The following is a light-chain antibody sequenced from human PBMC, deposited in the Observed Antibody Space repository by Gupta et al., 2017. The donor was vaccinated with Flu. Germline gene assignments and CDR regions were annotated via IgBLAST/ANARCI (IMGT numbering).Light chain of an antibody. J-gene: IGKJ1*01. CDR1: QDIRNY. V-gene: IGKV1-33*01. Sequence: SPASLSASVGDRVTMTCQASQDIRNYLNWYQQKPGKAPDLLNYEASNLKKGVPSRFSGRGYGTEFTFTIKGLQAEYVATYCCQQYDSLPTFGQGTTVEIK. CDR3: QQYDSLPT. CDR2: EAS.